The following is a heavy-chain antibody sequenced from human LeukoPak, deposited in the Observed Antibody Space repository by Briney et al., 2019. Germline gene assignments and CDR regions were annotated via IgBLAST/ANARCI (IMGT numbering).Heavy chain of an antibody. D-gene: IGHD3-10*01. CDR1: GFTFSSYS. Sequence: GGSLRLSCAASGFTFSSYSMNWVRQAPGKGLEWVSYISSSSSTIYYADSVKGGFTISRDNAKNSLYLQMNSLRAEDTAVYYCARDHYFSPGITMVRGYYGMDVWGQGTMVTVSS. V-gene: IGHV3-48*01. CDR2: ISSSSSTI. J-gene: IGHJ6*02. CDR3: ARDHYFSPGITMVRGYYGMDV.